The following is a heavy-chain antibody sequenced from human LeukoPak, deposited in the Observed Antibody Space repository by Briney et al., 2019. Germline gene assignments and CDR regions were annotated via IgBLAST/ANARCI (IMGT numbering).Heavy chain of an antibody. J-gene: IGHJ3*02. CDR1: GGSISSGDYY. Sequence: SETLSLTCTVSGGSISSGDYYWSWIRQPPGKGLEWIGYIYYSGSTYYNPSLKSRVTISVDTSKNQFSLKLSSVTAADTAVYYCARAKGGQNYYDSSGQDAFDIWGQGTMVTVSS. CDR2: IYYSGST. V-gene: IGHV4-30-4*01. D-gene: IGHD3-22*01. CDR3: ARAKGGQNYYDSSGQDAFDI.